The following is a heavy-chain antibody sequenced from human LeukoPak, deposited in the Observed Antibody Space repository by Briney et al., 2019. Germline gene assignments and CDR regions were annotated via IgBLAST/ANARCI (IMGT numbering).Heavy chain of an antibody. CDR2: INRSGST. J-gene: IGHJ5*02. CDR1: GGSFSGYY. CDR3: ARAVGYCSSTSCYHGRFFDP. D-gene: IGHD2-2*01. Sequence: SETLSLTCAVYGGSFSGYYWSWLRQPPGRGVEWIGEINRSGSTNYNPSLKSRVTISLDTSKHQFSLKLSSVTAADTAVYYCARAVGYCSSTSCYHGRFFDPWGQGTLVTVSS. V-gene: IGHV4-34*01.